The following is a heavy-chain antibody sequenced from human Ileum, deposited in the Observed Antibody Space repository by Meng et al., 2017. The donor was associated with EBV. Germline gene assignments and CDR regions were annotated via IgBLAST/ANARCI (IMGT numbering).Heavy chain of an antibody. V-gene: IGHV4-34*01. CDR3: ARGNKVSDRGIDY. J-gene: IGHJ4*02. CDR2: INHSGST. Sequence: GPLPQWGAGLLKPSDALSLTCAVYGGSFSGYYWSWIRQPPGKGLEWIGEINHSGSTNYNPSLKSRVTISVDTSKNQFSLKLSSVTAADTAVYYCARGNKVSDRGIDYWGQGTLVTVSS. D-gene: IGHD3-10*01. CDR1: GGSFSGYY.